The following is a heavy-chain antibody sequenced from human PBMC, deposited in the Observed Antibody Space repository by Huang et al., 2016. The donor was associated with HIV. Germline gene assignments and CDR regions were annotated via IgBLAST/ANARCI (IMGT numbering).Heavy chain of an antibody. J-gene: IGHJ4*02. CDR1: GFRFDNSA. D-gene: IGHD1-26*01. Sequence: EVQSVESGGNLIQTGGSLRLACAASGFRFDNSAMYWVLQAPGKGLEGVSSISWNRAKIAYGDAVKGRFTISRDNARNSLYLQMNSLRPDDTALYYCVKGDIVGTANFFDYWGQGTQVSVSS. CDR3: VKGDIVGTANFFDY. CDR2: ISWNRAKI. V-gene: IGHV3-9*01.